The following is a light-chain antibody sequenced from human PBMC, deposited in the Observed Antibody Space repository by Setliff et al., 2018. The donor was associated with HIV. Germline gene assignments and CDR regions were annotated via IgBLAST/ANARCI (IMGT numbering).Light chain of an antibody. CDR2: QAT. J-gene: IGLJ1*01. CDR1: SNDVGRYDL. CDR3: CSNTGSNTFV. V-gene: IGLV2-23*01. Sequence: QSVLAQPASVSGSPGQSITISCTGTSNDVGRYDLVSWYQQHPARAPKLIIYQATRRPSGVSNRFSGSKSGNVASLTISGLQAEDEADYYCCSNTGSNTFVFGTGT.